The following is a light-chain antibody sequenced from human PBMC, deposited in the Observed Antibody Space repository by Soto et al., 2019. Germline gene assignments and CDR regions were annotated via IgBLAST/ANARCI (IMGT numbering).Light chain of an antibody. V-gene: IGKV3-20*01. CDR1: QSIRSRF. CDR2: HTS. J-gene: IGKJ4*01. CDR3: QQYDNWPRAT. Sequence: ELVLTQSPGTLSLSPGERATLSCRASQSIRSRFFAWYQQKAGQAPKLLIHHTSDRATDLPDRFSGSGSGTDFTLTIDRLEPEDLAVYYCQQYDNWPRATFGGGTRVEIK.